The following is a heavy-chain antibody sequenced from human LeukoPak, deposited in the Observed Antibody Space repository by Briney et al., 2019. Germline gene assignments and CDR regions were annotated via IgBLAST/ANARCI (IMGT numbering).Heavy chain of an antibody. V-gene: IGHV4-39*01. CDR3: ARGGSRLTTAGDLDY. D-gene: IGHD3-16*01. Sequence: PSETLSLTCTVSRGSISNSGYYWGWIRQPPGKGLERIGSIYYSGSTYYSPSLKNRVTISVDTSRNQFSLKLTSVTAADTAVYYCARGGSRLTTAGDLDYWGQGALVTVSS. CDR2: IYYSGST. CDR1: RGSISNSGYY. J-gene: IGHJ4*02.